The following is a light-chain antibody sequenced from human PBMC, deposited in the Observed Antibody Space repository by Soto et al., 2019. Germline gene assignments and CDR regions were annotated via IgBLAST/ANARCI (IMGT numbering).Light chain of an antibody. CDR3: QQYDNLSLT. J-gene: IGKJ4*01. Sequence: DIQMTQSPSSLSASVGDRVTITCQASQDISNYLNWYQQKPGKAPKLLIYDASNLETGVPSRFSGSGSGTXXXFTISSLQPEDXATYYCQQYDNLSLTFGGGTKVEIK. CDR2: DAS. V-gene: IGKV1-33*01. CDR1: QDISNY.